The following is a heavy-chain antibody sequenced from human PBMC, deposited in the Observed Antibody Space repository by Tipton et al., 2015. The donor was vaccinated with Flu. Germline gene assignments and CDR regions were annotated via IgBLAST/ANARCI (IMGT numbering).Heavy chain of an antibody. CDR2: IYPSGTT. D-gene: IGHD3-10*02. CDR3: ARLSCYDVDLKNFYFDY. J-gene: IGHJ4*02. CDR1: SGSIRSTNYF. Sequence: TLSLTCTVSSGSIRSTNYFCAWIRQPPGKRLELIGSIYPSGTTYYNPSLKSRVTISVDTSKSQFSLMLKSVTAADTAVYYCARLSCYDVDLKNFYFDYGGQGARVTVSS. V-gene: IGHV4-39*01.